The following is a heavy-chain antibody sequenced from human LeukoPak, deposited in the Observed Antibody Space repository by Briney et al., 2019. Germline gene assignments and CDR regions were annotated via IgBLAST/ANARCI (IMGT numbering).Heavy chain of an antibody. CDR1: GGSFSGYY. J-gene: IGHJ6*04. Sequence: SETLSLTCAVYGGSFSGYYWSWIHQPPGKGLEWIGEINHSGSTNYNPSLKSRVTISVDTSKNQFSLKLSSVTAADTAVYYCARDPYYDILTGYRRYYYYGMDVWGKGTTVTVSS. CDR2: INHSGST. CDR3: ARDPYYDILTGYRRYYYYGMDV. V-gene: IGHV4-34*01. D-gene: IGHD3-9*01.